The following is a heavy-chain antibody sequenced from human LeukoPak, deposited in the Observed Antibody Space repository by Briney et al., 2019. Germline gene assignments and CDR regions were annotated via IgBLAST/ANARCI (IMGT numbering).Heavy chain of an antibody. CDR1: GGSISSSSYY. Sequence: SETLSLTCTVSGGSISSSSYYWGWIRQPPGKGLEWIGSIYYSGSTYYNPSLKSRVTISVDTSKNQFSLKLSSVTAADTAVYYCARSGKGAVAGTFDPWGQGTLVTVSS. CDR2: IYYSGST. CDR3: ARSGKGAVAGTFDP. J-gene: IGHJ5*02. V-gene: IGHV4-39*07. D-gene: IGHD6-19*01.